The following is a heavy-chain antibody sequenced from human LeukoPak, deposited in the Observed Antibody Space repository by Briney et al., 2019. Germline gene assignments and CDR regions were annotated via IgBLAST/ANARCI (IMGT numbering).Heavy chain of an antibody. J-gene: IGHJ4*02. CDR3: ARALDYYGSGSYYNGPFDY. CDR2: INPSGGGT. CDR1: GYTFSSYY. V-gene: IGHV1-2*02. D-gene: IGHD3-10*01. Sequence: ASVKVSCNTSGYTFSSYYIHWVRQAPGQGLEWMGIINPSGGGTNYAQKFQGRVTMTRDTSITTAYMELSRLRSDDTAVYYCARALDYYGSGSYYNGPFDYWGQGTLVTVSS.